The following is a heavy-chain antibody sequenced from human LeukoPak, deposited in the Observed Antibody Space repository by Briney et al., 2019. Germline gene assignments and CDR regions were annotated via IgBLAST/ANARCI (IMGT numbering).Heavy chain of an antibody. J-gene: IGHJ4*02. CDR3: AREGGLQHHFDY. V-gene: IGHV4-4*07. CDR2: IYTSGST. D-gene: IGHD4-11*01. Sequence: SETLSLTCTVSGGSISSYYWSWIRQPAGKGLEWIGRIYTSGSTNYNPSLKSRVTMSIDTSKNQFSLKLNSVTAADTAVYYCAREGGLQHHFDYWGQGTLVTVSS. CDR1: GGSISSYY.